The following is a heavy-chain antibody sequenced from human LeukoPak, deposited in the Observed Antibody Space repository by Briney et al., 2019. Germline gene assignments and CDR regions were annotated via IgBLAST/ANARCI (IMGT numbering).Heavy chain of an antibody. CDR2: IGGGGTYT. V-gene: IGHV3-23*01. Sequence: GGSLRLSCAASGFTFSSYAMSWVRQAPGKGLEWVSSIGGGGTYTYYADSVKGRFTISRDNSKNTLYLQMSSLRAEDTAVYFCARDVWFGDYRWFDPWGQGTLVTVSS. D-gene: IGHD3-10*01. CDR1: GFTFSSYA. CDR3: ARDVWFGDYRWFDP. J-gene: IGHJ5*02.